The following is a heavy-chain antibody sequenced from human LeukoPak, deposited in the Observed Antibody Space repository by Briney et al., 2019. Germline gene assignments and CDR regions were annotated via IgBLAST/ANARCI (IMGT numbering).Heavy chain of an antibody. Sequence: SETLSLTCTVSGGSISSYYWSWIRQPPGKGLEWIGYIYYSGSTNYNPSLKSRVTISVDTSKNQFSLKLSSVTAADTAVYYCARFRPYGYGMDVWGQGTTVTVSS. CDR3: ARFRPYGYGMDV. J-gene: IGHJ6*02. CDR1: GGSISSYY. D-gene: IGHD2-8*01. V-gene: IGHV4-59*12. CDR2: IYYSGST.